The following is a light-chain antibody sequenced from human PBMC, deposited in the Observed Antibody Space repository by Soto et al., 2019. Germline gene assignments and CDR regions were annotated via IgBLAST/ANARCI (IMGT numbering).Light chain of an antibody. J-gene: IGKJ2*01. V-gene: IGKV1-39*01. Sequence: DIQMTQSPSSLSASVGDRVTITCRAGQSISTYLNWYQQKPGKAPNLLIYAASNLQSGVPSRFSGSGSGTDFTLTISSLQPGDSATYFCQQSYSTPPEYTFGQGTKLEIK. CDR3: QQSYSTPPEYT. CDR2: AAS. CDR1: QSISTY.